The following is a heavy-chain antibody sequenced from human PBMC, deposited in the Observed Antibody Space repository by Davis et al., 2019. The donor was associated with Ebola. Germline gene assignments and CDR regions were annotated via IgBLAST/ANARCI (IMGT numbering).Heavy chain of an antibody. CDR3: ASEPTQTRSGSYGMDV. CDR2: IYTSGST. J-gene: IGHJ6*02. CDR1: GGTISSYY. Sequence: PSETLSLTCTVSGGTISSYYWSWIRQPAGKGLEWIGRIYTSGSTNYNPSLKSRVTISVDTSKNQFSLKLSSVTAADTAVYYCASEPTQTRSGSYGMDVWGQGTTVTVSS. V-gene: IGHV4-4*07. D-gene: IGHD3-10*01.